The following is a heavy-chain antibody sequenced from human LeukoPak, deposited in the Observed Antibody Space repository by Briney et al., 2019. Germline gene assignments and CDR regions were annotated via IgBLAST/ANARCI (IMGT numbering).Heavy chain of an antibody. CDR1: GFTFSSYD. Sequence: PGGSLRLSCAASGFTFSSYDTHWVRQATGKGLEWVSAIGTAGDTYYPGSVKGRFTISRENAKNSLYLQMNSLRAGDTAVYYCARDREATRLDYWGEGTLVTVSS. CDR2: IGTAGDT. J-gene: IGHJ4*02. D-gene: IGHD6-6*01. V-gene: IGHV3-13*01. CDR3: ARDREATRLDY.